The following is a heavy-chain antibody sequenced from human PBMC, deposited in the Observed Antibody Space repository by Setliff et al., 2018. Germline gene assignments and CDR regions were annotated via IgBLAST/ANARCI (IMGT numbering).Heavy chain of an antibody. CDR2: IYTSGST. V-gene: IGHV4-4*07. CDR3: AREKGNREAPELRGLYYYYMDV. CDR1: GGSISSYY. J-gene: IGHJ6*03. Sequence: KASETLSLTCTVSGGSISSYYWSWIRQPAGKGLEWIGRIYTSGSTNYNPSLKSRVTMSVDTSKNQFSLKLSSVTAADTAVYYCAREKGNREAPELRGLYYYYMDVWSKGT. D-gene: IGHD3-10*01.